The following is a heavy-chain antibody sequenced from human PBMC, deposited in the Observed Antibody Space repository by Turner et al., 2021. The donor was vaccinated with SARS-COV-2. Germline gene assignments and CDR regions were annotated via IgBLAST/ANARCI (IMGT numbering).Heavy chain of an antibody. V-gene: IGHV3-53*01. D-gene: IGHD6-19*01. CDR3: ARGYSSGWYQRGAFDI. CDR2: IYSGGST. J-gene: IGHJ3*02. Sequence: EVQLVESGGGLIQPGGSLRLSCAASGFTVSSNYMSWVRQAPGKGLEWVSVIYSGGSTYYADSVKGRFTISRDNSKNTLYLQMNSLRAEDTAVYYCARGYSSGWYQRGAFDIWGQGTMDTVSS. CDR1: GFTVSSNY.